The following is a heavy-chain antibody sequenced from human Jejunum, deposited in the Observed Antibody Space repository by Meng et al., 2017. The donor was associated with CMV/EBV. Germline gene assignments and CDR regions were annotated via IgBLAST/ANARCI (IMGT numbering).Heavy chain of an antibody. J-gene: IGHJ4*02. Sequence: QVQLRESGPGRVKPSETLSLTCTVSGGSVNNYYWSWIRQSAGKGLEWIGRFYSSDTYNYHPSLDSRVTMSLDTSKNQFSLNLRSVTAADTATYYCARGPGASTREGFDYWGLGTLVTVSS. D-gene: IGHD1-26*01. V-gene: IGHV4-4*07. CDR3: ARGPGASTREGFDY. CDR1: GGSVNNYY. CDR2: FYSSDTY.